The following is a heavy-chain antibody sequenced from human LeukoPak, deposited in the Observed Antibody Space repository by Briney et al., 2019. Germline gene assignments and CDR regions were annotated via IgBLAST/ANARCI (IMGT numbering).Heavy chain of an antibody. D-gene: IGHD6-19*01. CDR1: GYTFTGYY. V-gene: IGHV1-46*01. CDR2: INPSGGST. J-gene: IGHJ6*03. Sequence: ASVKVSCKASGYTFTGYYMHWVRQAPGQGLEWMGIINPSGGSTSYAQKFQGRVTMTRDMSTSTVYMELSSLRSEDTAVYYCARRAVGNSYYHSMDVWGKGTTVTVSS. CDR3: ARRAVGNSYYHSMDV.